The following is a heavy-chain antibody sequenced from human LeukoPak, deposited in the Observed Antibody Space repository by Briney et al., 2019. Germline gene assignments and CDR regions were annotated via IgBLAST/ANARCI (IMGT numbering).Heavy chain of an antibody. V-gene: IGHV3-23*01. CDR3: AKDRHCSGGSCYSPGSDAFDI. CDR2: ISGSGGST. J-gene: IGHJ3*02. D-gene: IGHD2-15*01. CDR1: GFTFSSSD. Sequence: GGSLRLSCAASGFTFSSSDMHWVRQAPGKGLEWVSAISGSGGSTYYADSVKGRLTISRDNSKNTLYLQMNSLRAEDTAVYYCAKDRHCSGGSCYSPGSDAFDIWGQGTMVTVSS.